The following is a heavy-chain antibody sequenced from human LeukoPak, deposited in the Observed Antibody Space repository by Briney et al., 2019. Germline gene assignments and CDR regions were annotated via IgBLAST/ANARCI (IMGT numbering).Heavy chain of an antibody. CDR3: ARVQGHPPNGLDI. Sequence: TASETLSLTCAVYGGSFSGYYWSWIRQPPGKGPEWIGEINHSGSTNYNPSLKSRVTISVDTSKNQFSLKLSSVTAADTAVYYCARVQGHPPNGLDIWGQGTMVTVSS. CDR2: INHSGST. V-gene: IGHV4-34*01. J-gene: IGHJ3*02. D-gene: IGHD2-8*01. CDR1: GGSFSGYY.